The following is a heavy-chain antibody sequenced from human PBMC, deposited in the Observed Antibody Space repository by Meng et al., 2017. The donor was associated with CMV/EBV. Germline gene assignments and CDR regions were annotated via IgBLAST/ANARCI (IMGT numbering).Heavy chain of an antibody. CDR1: GFTFSSYS. D-gene: IGHD2-15*01. CDR2: ISSSSSYI. CDR3: AREPENPYSGYYYYYGMDV. J-gene: IGHJ6*02. V-gene: IGHV3-21*01. Sequence: GESLKIPCAASGFTFSSYSMNWVRQAPGKGLEWVSSISSSSSYIYYADSVKGRFTISRDNAKNSLYLQMNSLRAEDTAVYYCAREPENPYSGYYYYYGMDVWGQGTTVTVSS.